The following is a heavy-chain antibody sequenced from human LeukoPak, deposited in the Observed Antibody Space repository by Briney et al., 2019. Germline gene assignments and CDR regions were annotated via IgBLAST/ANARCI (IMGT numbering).Heavy chain of an antibody. CDR3: ARDKDQQLVLGGMDG. CDR1: GFTFSSYG. D-gene: IGHD6-13*01. V-gene: IGHV3-33*01. J-gene: IGHJ6*02. Sequence: PGRSLRLSCAASGFTFSSYGMHWVRQAPGKGLEWVAVIWYDGSNKYYADSVKGRFTISRDNSKNTLYLQMNSLRAEDTAVYYCARDKDQQLVLGGMDGWGQGTTVTVSS. CDR2: IWYDGSNK.